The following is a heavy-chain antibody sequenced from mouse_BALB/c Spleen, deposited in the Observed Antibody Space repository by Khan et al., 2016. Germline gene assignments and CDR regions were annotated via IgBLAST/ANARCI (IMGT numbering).Heavy chain of an antibody. CDR2: ISSGGNT. CDR1: GFTFSSYA. D-gene: IGHD1-1*01. CDR3: TRGVTTVVDYFDY. J-gene: IGHJ2*01. V-gene: IGHV5-6-5*01. Sequence: EVELVESGGGLVKPGGSLKLSCAASGFTFSSYAMSWVRQTPEKRLEWVASISSGGNTFYPDSLKGRFTISRANARNILYLQMSSLRSEDTAMYYCTRGVTTVVDYFDYWGQGTTLTVSS.